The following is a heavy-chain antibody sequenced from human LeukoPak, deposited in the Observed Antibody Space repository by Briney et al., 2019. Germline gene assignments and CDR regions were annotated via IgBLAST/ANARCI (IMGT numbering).Heavy chain of an antibody. V-gene: IGHV4-59*01. CDR2: IYSSGST. CDR3: ARLRWQLVGPYFDY. Sequence: SETLSLTCSFSGDSISTYYWSWIRQSPGKGLKWIGHIYSSGSTDYNSSLKSRVTISVDTSKSQFSLRLSSVTATDTAVYYCARLRWQLVGPYFDYWGQGILVTVSS. CDR1: GDSISTYY. D-gene: IGHD1-26*01. J-gene: IGHJ4*02.